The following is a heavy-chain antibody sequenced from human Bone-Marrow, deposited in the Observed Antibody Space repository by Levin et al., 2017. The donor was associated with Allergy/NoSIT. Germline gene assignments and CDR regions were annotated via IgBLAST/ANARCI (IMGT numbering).Heavy chain of an antibody. V-gene: IGHV3-11*01. CDR1: GFTFSDYY. CDR3: GVARDY. CDR2: ITSNGGSK. D-gene: IGHD2-15*01. J-gene: IGHJ4*02. Sequence: PGGSLRLSCAASGFTFSDYYMSWMRQAPGKGLEWVSYITSNGGSKYYADSVKGRFTISRDNAKNSLSLQMNSLRAEDTAVYYGGVARDYWGQGTLVTVSS.